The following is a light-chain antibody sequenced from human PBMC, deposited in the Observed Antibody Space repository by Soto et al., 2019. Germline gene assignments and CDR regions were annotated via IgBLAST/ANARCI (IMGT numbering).Light chain of an antibody. CDR3: SSYTSSSTPYV. CDR1: SRDVGAYNY. J-gene: IGLJ1*01. Sequence: QSALTQPASVSGSPGQSITISCTGTSRDVGAYNYISWYQQHLGKVPRLIIFEDNNRPSGVSNRFSGSKSGNTASLTISGVQAEDEADYYCSSYTSSSTPYVFGTGTKVTVL. CDR2: EDN. V-gene: IGLV2-14*03.